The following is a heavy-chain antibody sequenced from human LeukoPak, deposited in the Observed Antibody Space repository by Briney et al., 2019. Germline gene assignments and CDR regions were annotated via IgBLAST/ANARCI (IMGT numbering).Heavy chain of an antibody. V-gene: IGHV4-59*01. J-gene: IGHJ4*02. CDR1: GGSISSYY. Sequence: PSETLSLTCTVSGGSISSYYWSWIRQPPGKGLEWIGYIYYSGSTNYNPSLKSRVTISVDTSKNQFSLKLSSVTAADTAVYYCARDDGVYEYYFDHWGQGTLVTVSS. CDR3: ARDDGVYEYYFDH. D-gene: IGHD2-8*01. CDR2: IYYSGST.